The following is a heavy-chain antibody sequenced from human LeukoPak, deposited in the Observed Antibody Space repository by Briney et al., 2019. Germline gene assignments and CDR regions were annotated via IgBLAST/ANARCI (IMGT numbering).Heavy chain of an antibody. J-gene: IGHJ4*02. D-gene: IGHD6-19*01. CDR1: GFTFSGSA. Sequence: GGSLRLSCAASGFTFSGSAMHWVRQASGKGLEWVGRIRSKANSYATAYAASVKGRFTISRDDSKNTAYLQMNSLKTEDTAVYYCTKAEDGWYEDIDYWGQGTLVTVSS. CDR3: TKAEDGWYEDIDY. V-gene: IGHV3-73*01. CDR2: IRSKANSYAT.